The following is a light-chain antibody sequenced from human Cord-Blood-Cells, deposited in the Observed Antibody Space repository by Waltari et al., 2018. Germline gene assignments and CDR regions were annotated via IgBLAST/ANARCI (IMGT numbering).Light chain of an antibody. CDR3: SSYTSSSTLVV. CDR2: DVS. Sequence: QSALTQPASVSGSPGQSIPIYCTGTSSDVGGYNYFSWYQQHPGKAPKLMIYDVSNRPSGVSNRFSGSKSGNTASLTISGLQAEDEADYYCSSYTSSSTLVVFGGGTKLTVL. CDR1: SSDVGGYNY. V-gene: IGLV2-14*01. J-gene: IGLJ2*01.